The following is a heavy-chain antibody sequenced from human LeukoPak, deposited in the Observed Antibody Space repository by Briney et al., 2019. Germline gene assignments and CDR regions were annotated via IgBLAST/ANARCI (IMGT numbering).Heavy chain of an antibody. J-gene: IGHJ4*02. D-gene: IGHD6-6*01. Sequence: GGSLRLSCAASGFTFSSSAMSWVRQAPGKGLEWVSAISNNGGYTYYADSVKGRFTISRDNAKNSLYLQMNSLRADDTAVYYCARDPSRRLSDYWGQGTLVTVSS. CDR1: GFTFSSSA. CDR3: ARDPSRRLSDY. V-gene: IGHV3-21*04. CDR2: ISNNGGYT.